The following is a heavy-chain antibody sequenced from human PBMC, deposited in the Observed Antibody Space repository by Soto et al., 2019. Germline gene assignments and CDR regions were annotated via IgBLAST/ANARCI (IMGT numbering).Heavy chain of an antibody. CDR2: IYSAGNT. CDR3: VKGEYYYDGSAYYPFDY. V-gene: IGHV3-66*01. J-gene: IGHJ4*02. D-gene: IGHD3-22*01. Sequence: GGSLRLSCAASGFTVSSNYMSWVRQAPGKGLEWISIIYSAGNTYYADSVKGRFTISRDNSKNTLYLQMNSLGAEDTAVYYCVKGEYYYDGSAYYPFDYWGQGRTVTVSS. CDR1: GFTVSSNY.